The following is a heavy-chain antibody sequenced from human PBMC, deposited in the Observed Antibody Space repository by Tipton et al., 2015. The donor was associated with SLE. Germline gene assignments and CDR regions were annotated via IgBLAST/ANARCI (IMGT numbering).Heavy chain of an antibody. D-gene: IGHD2-8*02. J-gene: IGHJ4*02. Sequence: LRLSCTVSGGSISSDDYYWTWIRQFPGKGLEWIGHSYRSGSANHNPSLNSRLSLSVDKSQNQFSLRLSSVTAADTAVYYCARGSCSGGVCYIDYWGQGTLVTVSS. CDR3: ARGSCSGGVCYIDY. CDR1: GGSISSDDYY. V-gene: IGHV4-31*03. CDR2: SYRSGSA.